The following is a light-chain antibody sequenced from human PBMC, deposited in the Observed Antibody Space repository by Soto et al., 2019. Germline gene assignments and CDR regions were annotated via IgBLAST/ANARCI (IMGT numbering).Light chain of an antibody. V-gene: IGKV3-15*01. J-gene: IGKJ1*01. Sequence: EIVMTQSPATLSVSPGDTATLSCRGSQYIRSSLAWYQQKPGQAPRLLIYGAYTRATGVPARFSGGGSGTEFTLTISSLEPEDFAVYYCQQYNNWPRKTFGQGTKVDIK. CDR2: GAY. CDR1: QYIRSS. CDR3: QQYNNWPRKT.